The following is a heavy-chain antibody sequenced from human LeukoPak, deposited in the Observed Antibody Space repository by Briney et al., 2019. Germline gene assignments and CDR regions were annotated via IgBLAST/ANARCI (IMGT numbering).Heavy chain of an antibody. D-gene: IGHD3-3*01. CDR2: MNAGNGNT. J-gene: IGHJ6*03. Sequence: ASVKVSCKASGYTFTTHTIHWVRQAPGQRLEWTGWMNAGNGNTKYSQEFQDRVTITRDTSASTAYMELSSLRSEDMAVYYCARARYETRIWPKSRYDYYHYMDVWGKGTTVTVSS. V-gene: IGHV1-3*03. CDR3: ARARYETRIWPKSRYDYYHYMDV. CDR1: GYTFTTHT.